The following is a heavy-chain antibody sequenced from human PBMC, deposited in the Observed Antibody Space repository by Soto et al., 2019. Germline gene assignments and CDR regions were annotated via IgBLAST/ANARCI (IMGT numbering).Heavy chain of an antibody. J-gene: IGHJ4*02. D-gene: IGHD3-22*01. CDR3: ARGDSSGYLDY. Sequence: SETLSLTCTVSGGSISSGDYYWSWIRQPPGKGLEWIGYIYYSGSTYYNPSLKSRVTISVDTSKNQFSLKLSSVTAADTAVYYCARGDSSGYLDYWGQGXLVTVYS. CDR2: IYYSGST. CDR1: GGSISSGDYY. V-gene: IGHV4-30-4*01.